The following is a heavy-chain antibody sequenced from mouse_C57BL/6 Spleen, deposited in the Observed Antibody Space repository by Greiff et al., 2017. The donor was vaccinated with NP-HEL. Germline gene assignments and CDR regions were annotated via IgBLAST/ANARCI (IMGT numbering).Heavy chain of an antibody. D-gene: IGHD1-1*01. CDR2: ISYDGSN. Sequence: EVQLRESGPGLVKPSQSLSLTCSVTGYSITSGYYWNWIRQFPGNKLEWMGYISYDGSNNYNPSLKNRISITRDTSKNQFFLKLNSLTTEDTATYDCASYYGSSLDYWGQGTTLTVSS. CDR3: ASYYGSSLDY. CDR1: GYSITSGYY. J-gene: IGHJ2*01. V-gene: IGHV3-6*01.